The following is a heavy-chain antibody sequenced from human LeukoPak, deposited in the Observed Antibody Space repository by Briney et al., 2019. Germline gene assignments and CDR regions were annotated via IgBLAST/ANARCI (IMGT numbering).Heavy chain of an antibody. CDR1: GYTFTSFD. CDR3: ARGPPNWGMVGY. CDR2: MKSNNGHT. V-gene: IGHV1-8*01. Sequence: ASVKVSCTAFGYTFTSFDFNWVRQATGQGLEWMGWMKSNNGHTGYAQKFQGRVTMTRDTSISTAYMELSSLTFEDTAVYYCARGPPNWGMVGYWGQGTLVTVSS. J-gene: IGHJ4*02. D-gene: IGHD7-27*01.